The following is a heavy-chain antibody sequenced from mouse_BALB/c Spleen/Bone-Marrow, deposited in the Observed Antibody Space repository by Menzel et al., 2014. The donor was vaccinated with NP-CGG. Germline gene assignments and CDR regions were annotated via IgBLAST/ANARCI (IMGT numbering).Heavy chain of an antibody. D-gene: IGHD1-2*01. V-gene: IGHV4-1*02. J-gene: IGHJ2*01. CDR1: GFDFSRYW. CDR3: ARLSYYGLTDY. Sequence: EVKLQESGGGLVQPGGSLKLSCTASGFDFSRYWMSWVRQAPGKGLQWIGEINPESSTINYTPSLKDKFISRDNAKNTLYLQMSKVRSEDTALYYCARLSYYGLTDYWGQGTTLTVSS. CDR2: INPESSTI.